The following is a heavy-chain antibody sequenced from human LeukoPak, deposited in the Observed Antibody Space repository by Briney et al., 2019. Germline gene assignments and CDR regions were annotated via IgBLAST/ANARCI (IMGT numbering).Heavy chain of an antibody. CDR2: IYPGDSDT. D-gene: IGHD4/OR15-4a*01. J-gene: IGHJ4*02. Sequence: GESLKISCKGSGYSFTSYWIGWVRQMPGKGLEWMGIIYPGDSDTRYSPSFQGQVTISADKSISTAYLQWSSLKASDTAMYYCARQSMTMVTAYLPFDYWGQGTLVTVSS. V-gene: IGHV5-51*01. CDR3: ARQSMTMVTAYLPFDY. CDR1: GYSFTSYW.